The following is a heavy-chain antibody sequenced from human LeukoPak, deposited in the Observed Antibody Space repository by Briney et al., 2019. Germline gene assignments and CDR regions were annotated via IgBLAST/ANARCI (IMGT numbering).Heavy chain of an antibody. CDR3: ARAMDV. CDR1: RGSFRGYH. CDR2: INHSGST. Sequence: KPSETLPLTCSVYRGSFRGYHWSWIRQPPGKGLEWIGEINHSGSTNYNPSLKSRVTISVDTSKNQFSLKLSSVTAADTAVYYCARAMDVWGQGTTVTVSS. J-gene: IGHJ6*02. V-gene: IGHV4-34*01.